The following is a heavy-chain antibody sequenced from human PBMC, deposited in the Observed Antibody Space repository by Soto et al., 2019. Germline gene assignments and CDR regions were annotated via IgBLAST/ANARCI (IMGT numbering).Heavy chain of an antibody. J-gene: IGHJ4*02. V-gene: IGHV3-73*01. Sequence: PGGSLRLSCAASGFTFTNYAMNWVRQAPGKGLEWVGRIRSKANSYATAYAASVKGRFTISRDDSKNTAYLQMNSLKTEDTAVYYCTRADRGGFDYWGQGPLVTVSS. CDR2: IRSKANSYAT. CDR3: TRADRGGFDY. D-gene: IGHD3-16*01. CDR1: GFTFTNYA.